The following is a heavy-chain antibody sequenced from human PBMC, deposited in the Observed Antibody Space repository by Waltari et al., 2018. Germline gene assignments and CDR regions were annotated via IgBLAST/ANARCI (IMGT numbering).Heavy chain of an antibody. J-gene: IGHJ6*02. Sequence: VKLRQSGPELVKSSETLSLTCSVSGGSIDSYDWTWIRQSPGKGLEWIGYISYTGTTNYNPSLESRVARSVDTSKNQLSLKLPSVTAADTAVYFCARRILHAAGSRGITDNYSMDVWGQGATVSVSS. V-gene: IGHV4-59*01. CDR1: GGSIDSYD. CDR2: ISYTGTT. CDR3: ARRILHAAGSRGITDNYSMDV. D-gene: IGHD3-10*01.